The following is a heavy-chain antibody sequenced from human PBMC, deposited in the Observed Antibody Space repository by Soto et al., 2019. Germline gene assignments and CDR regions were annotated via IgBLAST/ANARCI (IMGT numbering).Heavy chain of an antibody. D-gene: IGHD2-2*01. V-gene: IGHV1-69*13. CDR3: ARSYCSSTSCYLPRAAFDI. Sequence: ASVNVSCKASGGTLSSYAISWVRQANGQGLEWMGGIIPNFGTANYAQKFQGRVTITADESTSTAYMELSSLRSEDTAVYYCARSYCSSTSCYLPRAAFDIWGQGTMVTVSS. J-gene: IGHJ3*02. CDR2: IIPNFGTA. CDR1: GGTLSSYA.